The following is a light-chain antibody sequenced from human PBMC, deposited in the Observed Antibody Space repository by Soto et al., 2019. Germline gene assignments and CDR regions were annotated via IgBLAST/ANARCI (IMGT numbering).Light chain of an antibody. CDR3: QQYTNTNNPWM. V-gene: IGKV1-5*01. CDR2: DAS. CDR1: HTISTC. J-gene: IGKJ1*01. Sequence: DIRVTQSPPTLSASVGDRVTITCRASHTISTCMAWYQQKPGKAPKLLVYDASTLQSGVASRFSGSGSGTEFTLIISGLQPDDSATYFCQQYTNTNNPWMFGQGTKVDIK.